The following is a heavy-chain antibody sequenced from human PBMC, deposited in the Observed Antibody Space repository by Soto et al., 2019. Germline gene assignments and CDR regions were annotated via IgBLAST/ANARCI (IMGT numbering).Heavy chain of an antibody. D-gene: IGHD3-10*01. J-gene: IGHJ5*02. V-gene: IGHV3-7*05. CDR2: IKQDGSEK. CDR1: GFTFSSYW. Sequence: GGSLRLSCAASGFTFSSYWMSWVRQAPGKGLEWVANIKQDGSEKYYVDSVKGRFTISRDNAKNSLYLQMNSLRAEDTAVYYCARVLWLRGTVWFDPWGQGTLVTVSS. CDR3: ARVLWLRGTVWFDP.